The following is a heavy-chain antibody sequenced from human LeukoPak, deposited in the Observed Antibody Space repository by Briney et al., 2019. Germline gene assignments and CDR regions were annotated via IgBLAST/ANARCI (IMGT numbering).Heavy chain of an antibody. Sequence: ASVKVSCKASGYTFTSYYMHWVRQAPGQGLEWMGIINPFAGDTNYAQKFQGRVTMTRDMSTSTVYMELSSLRSEDTAVYYCARRQEHLTHYYDSNPFDYWGQGTLVTVSS. CDR1: GYTFTSYY. CDR3: ARRQEHLTHYYDSNPFDY. D-gene: IGHD3-22*01. V-gene: IGHV1-46*01. J-gene: IGHJ4*02. CDR2: INPFAGDT.